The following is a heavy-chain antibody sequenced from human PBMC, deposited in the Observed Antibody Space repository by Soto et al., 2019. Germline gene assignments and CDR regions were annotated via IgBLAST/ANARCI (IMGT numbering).Heavy chain of an antibody. V-gene: IGHV3-7*01. Sequence: EVQLVESGGGLVQPGGSLRPSCAASGFTFSRSWMNWVRQAPGKGLEWVANIKEDGSEKDYVDSVKGRFTISRDNAKNSLSLQMNSLRAEDTAVYYCAKLNDYARSLGIWGQGTMVTVSS. D-gene: IGHD4-17*01. CDR3: AKLNDYARSLGI. J-gene: IGHJ3*02. CDR2: IKEDGSEK. CDR1: GFTFSRSW.